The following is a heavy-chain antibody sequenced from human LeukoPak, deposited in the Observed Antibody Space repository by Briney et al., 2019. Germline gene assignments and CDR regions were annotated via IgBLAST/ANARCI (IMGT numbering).Heavy chain of an antibody. D-gene: IGHD1-1*01. CDR1: GFSFSRYE. J-gene: IGHJ4*02. CDR2: ISSRGNTM. Sequence: QPGGSLRLSCAASGFSFSRYEMNWVRQAPGKGLEWLSYISSRGNTMYYADSVEGRFTISRDNAKNSLYLQMNSLRAEDTAVYYCARDSSWSTDYCGQGTLVTVSS. CDR3: ARDSSWSTDY. V-gene: IGHV3-48*03.